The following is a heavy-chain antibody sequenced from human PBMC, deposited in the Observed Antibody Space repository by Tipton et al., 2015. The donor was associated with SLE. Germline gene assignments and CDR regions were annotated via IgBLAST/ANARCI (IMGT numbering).Heavy chain of an antibody. CDR3: SNDGVDVMRVYYGVDV. Sequence: SLRLSCVASGFTFSKFGIHWISQAPGKGLEWVSFIWDDGSSTYSAASVKGRFTTSRDNSKNTQYLQMNSLRDEDTAVYYCSNDGVDVMRVYYGVDVWGQGTTVTVSS. D-gene: IGHD3-16*01. V-gene: IGHV3-30*02. J-gene: IGHJ6*02. CDR1: GFTFSKFG. CDR2: IWDDGSST.